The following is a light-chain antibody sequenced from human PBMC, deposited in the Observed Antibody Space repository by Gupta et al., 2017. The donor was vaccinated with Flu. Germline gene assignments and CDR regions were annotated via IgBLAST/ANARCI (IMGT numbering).Light chain of an antibody. J-gene: IGKJ4*02. CDR3: HQGDSTPHT. CDR2: AAS. V-gene: IGKV1-39*01. Sequence: DIQLTQSPSSLSASVGDRVTITCRASQSVSNFLNWYQQKPGKAPKLLIYAASTLQGGAPSRFSGSGSGTDFTLTINSLQPADFATYYCHQGDSTPHTFGRGTTVEIK. CDR1: QSVSNF.